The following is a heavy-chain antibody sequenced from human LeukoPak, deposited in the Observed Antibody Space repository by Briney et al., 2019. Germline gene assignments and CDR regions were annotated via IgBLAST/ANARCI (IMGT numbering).Heavy chain of an antibody. CDR3: ARDLRPHPGSGSYYPKHWFDP. Sequence: ASVKVSCKASVYTFTSYYMHWVRQAPGQGLEWMGIINPSGGSTSYAQKFQGRVTMTRDTSTSTVYMELSSLRSEDTAVYYCARDLRPHPGSGSYYPKHWFDPWGQGTLITVSS. J-gene: IGHJ5*02. CDR1: VYTFTSYY. CDR2: INPSGGST. D-gene: IGHD3-10*01. V-gene: IGHV1-46*01.